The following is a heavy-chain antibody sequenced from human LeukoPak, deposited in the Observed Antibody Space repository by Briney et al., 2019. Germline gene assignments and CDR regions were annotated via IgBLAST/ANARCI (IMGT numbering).Heavy chain of an antibody. V-gene: IGHV4-59*01. CDR3: ARGLYYDSGSYYYFDY. J-gene: IGHJ4*02. CDR2: IYYSGST. CDR1: GGSISSYY. D-gene: IGHD3-10*01. Sequence: SETLSLTCTVSGGSISSYYWSWIRQPPGKGLEWIGYIYYSGSTNYNPSLKSRVTISVDTSKNQFSLKLSSVTAADTAVYYCARGLYYDSGSYYYFDYWGQGTLVTVSS.